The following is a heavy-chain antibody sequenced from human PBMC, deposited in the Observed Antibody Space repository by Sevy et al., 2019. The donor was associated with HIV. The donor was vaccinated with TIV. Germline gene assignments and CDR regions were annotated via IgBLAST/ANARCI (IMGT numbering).Heavy chain of an antibody. CDR3: AKDMGSGMDYGMDV. CDR1: GFTFDDYA. CDR2: ISWNSGSI. J-gene: IGHJ6*02. Sequence: GGSLRLSCAASGFTFDDYAMHWVRQAPGKGLEWVSGISWNSGSIGYADSVKGRFTISRDNAKNSLYLQMNSLRAEDTALYYCAKDMGSGMDYGMDVWGHGTTVTVSS. D-gene: IGHD3-10*01. V-gene: IGHV3-9*01.